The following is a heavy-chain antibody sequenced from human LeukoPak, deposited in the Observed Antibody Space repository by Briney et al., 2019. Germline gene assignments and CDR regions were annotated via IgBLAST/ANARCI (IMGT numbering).Heavy chain of an antibody. CDR2: INPSGGST. CDR3: AREGRYFDWLLPFDY. D-gene: IGHD3-9*01. CDR1: GYTFTSYY. V-gene: IGHV1-46*01. Sequence: ASVKVSCKASGYTFTSYYMHWVRQAPGQGLEWMGIINPSGGSTSYAQKFQGRVTMTRDTSTSTVYMELSSLRSEDTAVYYCAREGRYFDWLLPFDYGGQGPLVTVSS. J-gene: IGHJ4*02.